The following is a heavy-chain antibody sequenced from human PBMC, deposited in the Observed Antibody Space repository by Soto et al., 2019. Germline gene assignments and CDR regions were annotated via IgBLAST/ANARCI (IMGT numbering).Heavy chain of an antibody. CDR1: GYTFTSYY. D-gene: IGHD3-9*01. V-gene: IGHV1-46*03. Sequence: ASVKVSCKASGYTFTSYYMHWVRQAPGQGLEWMGIINPSGGSTSYAQKFQGRVTMTRDTSTSTVYMELSSLRSEDTAVYYCAGPGYDILTGPQRSSDYYYYCYYMDVWGKGATVTVSS. CDR2: INPSGGST. J-gene: IGHJ6*03. CDR3: AGPGYDILTGPQRSSDYYYYCYYMDV.